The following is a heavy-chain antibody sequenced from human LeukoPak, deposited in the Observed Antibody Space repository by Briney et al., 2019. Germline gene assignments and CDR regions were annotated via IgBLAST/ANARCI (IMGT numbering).Heavy chain of an antibody. V-gene: IGHV3-11*04. CDR1: GFTFSDYY. J-gene: IGHJ4*02. Sequence: GGSLRLSCAASGFTFSDYYMTWIRQAPGKGLEWVSYISTSGTTIFYADSVKGRFTISRDNAKNSLYLQMNSLRAEDTAVYYCARSSTTVTTDFYYWGQGTLVTVSS. CDR3: ARSSTTVTTDFYY. CDR2: ISTSGTTI. D-gene: IGHD4-17*01.